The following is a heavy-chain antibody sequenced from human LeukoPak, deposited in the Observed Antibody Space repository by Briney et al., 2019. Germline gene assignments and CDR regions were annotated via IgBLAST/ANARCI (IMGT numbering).Heavy chain of an antibody. V-gene: IGHV4-34*01. J-gene: IGHJ4*02. Sequence: SETLSLTCAVYGGSFSGYYWSWIRQPPGKGLEWIGEINHSGSTNYNPSLKSRVTISVDTSKNQSSLKLSSVTAADTAVYYCAGLGRVVRGVPRGFDYWGQGTLVTVSS. CDR2: INHSGST. D-gene: IGHD3-10*01. CDR1: GGSFSGYY. CDR3: AGLGRVVRGVPRGFDY.